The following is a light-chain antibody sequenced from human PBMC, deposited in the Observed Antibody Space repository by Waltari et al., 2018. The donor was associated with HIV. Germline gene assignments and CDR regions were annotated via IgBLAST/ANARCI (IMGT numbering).Light chain of an antibody. CDR1: QSISSW. J-gene: IGKJ5*01. CDR2: RAS. Sequence: DIQMTQPPSTLSASVGDRVTITCRASQSISSWLAWYQQKPGKAPNLLIYRASILESGVTSRFSGSGSGTEFTLTINSLQPDDFATYYCQHYDTYPISFGQGTRLEI. V-gene: IGKV1-5*03. CDR3: QHYDTYPIS.